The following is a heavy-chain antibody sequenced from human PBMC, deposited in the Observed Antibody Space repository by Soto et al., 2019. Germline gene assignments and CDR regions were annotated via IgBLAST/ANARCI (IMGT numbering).Heavy chain of an antibody. Sequence: PSETLSLTCAVYGGSFSGYYWSWIRQPPGKGLEWIGEINHSGSTNYNPSLKSRVTISVDASKNQFSLKLSSVTAADTAVYYCASVPREESYFDYWGQGTLVTVSS. J-gene: IGHJ4*02. CDR3: ASVPREESYFDY. CDR1: GGSFSGYY. D-gene: IGHD2-2*01. CDR2: INHSGST. V-gene: IGHV4-34*01.